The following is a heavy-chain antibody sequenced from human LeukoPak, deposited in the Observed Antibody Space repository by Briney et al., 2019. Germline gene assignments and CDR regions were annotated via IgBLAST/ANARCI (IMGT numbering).Heavy chain of an antibody. CDR2: ISSSSSYI. CDR3: AKDGALLWFGGEYYFDY. J-gene: IGHJ4*02. D-gene: IGHD3-10*01. Sequence: GGSLRLSCAASGFTFSSYSMNWVRQAPGKGLEWVSSISSSSSYIYYADSVKGRFTISRDNAKNSLYLQMNSLRAEDTAVYYCAKDGALLWFGGEYYFDYWGQGTLVTVSS. CDR1: GFTFSSYS. V-gene: IGHV3-21*01.